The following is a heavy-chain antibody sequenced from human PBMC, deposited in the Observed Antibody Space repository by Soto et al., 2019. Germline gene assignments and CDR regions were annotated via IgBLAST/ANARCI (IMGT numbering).Heavy chain of an antibody. CDR2: ISGSGGRT. D-gene: IGHD3-3*01. CDR3: AKADDFWSGYHIYYYYGMDV. V-gene: IGHV3-23*01. Sequence: RRLSCAASGFTFSSYAMSWVRQAPGKGLEWVSGISGSGGRTYYADSVKGRFTISRDNSKHTLYLQMNSLRAEDTAVYYCAKADDFWSGYHIYYYYGMDVWGQGTTGTVS. CDR1: GFTFSSYA. J-gene: IGHJ6*02.